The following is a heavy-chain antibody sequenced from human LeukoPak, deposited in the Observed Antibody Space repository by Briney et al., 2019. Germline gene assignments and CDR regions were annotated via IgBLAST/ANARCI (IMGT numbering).Heavy chain of an antibody. CDR1: GGSFSDYY. D-gene: IGHD3-3*01. J-gene: IGHJ4*02. Sequence: PSETLSLTCAVYGGSFSDYYWSWIRHPPGKGLEWIGEINHSGSTNYNPSLKSRVTISVDTSKNQFSLKLSSVTAADTAVYYCASQPIFGVVNYFDYWGQGTLVTVSS. CDR3: ASQPIFGVVNYFDY. CDR2: INHSGST. V-gene: IGHV4-34*01.